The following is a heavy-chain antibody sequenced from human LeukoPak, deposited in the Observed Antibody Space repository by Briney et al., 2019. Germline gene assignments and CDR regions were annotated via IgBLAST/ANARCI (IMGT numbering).Heavy chain of an antibody. CDR1: GGSFSGYY. CDR2: INHSGST. Sequence: SETLSLTCAVYGGSFSGYYWSWIRQPPGKGLEWIGEINHSGSTNYNPSLKSRVTISVDTSKNQFSLKLSSVTAADTAVYYCARGRGPSGTEDYWGQGTLVTVSS. V-gene: IGHV4-34*01. CDR3: ARGRGPSGTEDY. J-gene: IGHJ4*02. D-gene: IGHD6-13*01.